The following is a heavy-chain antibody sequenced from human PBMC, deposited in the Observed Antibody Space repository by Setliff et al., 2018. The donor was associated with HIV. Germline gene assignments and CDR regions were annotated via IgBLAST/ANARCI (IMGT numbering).Heavy chain of an antibody. CDR2: ILPIFGTR. V-gene: IGHV1-69*06. CDR1: GGTFSSYS. Sequence: SVKVSCKASGGTFSSYSIRRVRQAPGQGLEWMGRILPIFGTRDYEQKFQGRVTITADKSTSTAYMELRSLRSEDTAVYYCARDQVSMVRAVRLVAWGQGSLVTVSS. J-gene: IGHJ1*01. CDR3: ARDQVSMVRAVRLVA. D-gene: IGHD3-10*01.